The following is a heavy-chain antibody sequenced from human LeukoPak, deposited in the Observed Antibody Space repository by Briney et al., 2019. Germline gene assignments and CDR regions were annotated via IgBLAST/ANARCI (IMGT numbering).Heavy chain of an antibody. D-gene: IGHD3-22*01. CDR3: ARRRGGYYDSSGYYFDY. J-gene: IGHJ4*02. CDR2: IYYSGST. CDR1: GGSISSSSYY. V-gene: IGHV4-39*01. Sequence: PSETLSLTCTVSGGSISSSSYYWGWIRQPPGKGLEWIGSIYYSGSTYYNPSLKSRVTISVDTSKNQFSLKLSSVTAADTAVYYCARRRGGYYDSSGYYFDYWGQGTLVTVSS.